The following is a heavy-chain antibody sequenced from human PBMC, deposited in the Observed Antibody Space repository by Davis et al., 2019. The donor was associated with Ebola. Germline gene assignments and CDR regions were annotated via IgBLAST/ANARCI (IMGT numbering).Heavy chain of an antibody. Sequence: AASVKVSCKSSGYTFTSYGISWVRQAPGQGLEWMGWISPYNANTNYAQKFQGRVTMTTDTSTSTAYMELRSLRSDDTAVYYCAREERGEVVVIDYWGQGTLVTVSS. J-gene: IGHJ4*02. V-gene: IGHV1-18*01. CDR3: AREERGEVVVIDY. CDR1: GYTFTSYG. CDR2: ISPYNANT. D-gene: IGHD2-15*01.